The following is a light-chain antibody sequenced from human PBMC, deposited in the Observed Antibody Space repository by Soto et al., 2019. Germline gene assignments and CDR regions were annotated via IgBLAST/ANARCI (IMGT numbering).Light chain of an antibody. CDR3: QQYHNWPPIT. J-gene: IGKJ5*01. V-gene: IGKV3-15*01. Sequence: EIVMTQSPDTLFVSLVEGATLCCRASQSFSSHLAWYQHKPGQAPRLLIYGASTRASGIPARFSGSGSETDFTLTISSLQSEDSAVYYCQQYHNWPPITFGQGTRLEIK. CDR2: GAS. CDR1: QSFSSH.